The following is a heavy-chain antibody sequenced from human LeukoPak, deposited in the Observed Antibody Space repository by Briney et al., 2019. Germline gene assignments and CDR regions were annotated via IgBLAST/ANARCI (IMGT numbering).Heavy chain of an antibody. D-gene: IGHD3-16*01. CDR2: IIPIFGTA. CDR3: ATLRHYYDYSYYYGMDV. J-gene: IGHJ6*02. Sequence: SVKVSCKASGGTFGSYAISWLRQAPGQGLEWMGGIIPIFGTANYAQKFQGRVTITADESTSTAYMELSSLRSEDTAVYYCATLRHYYDYSYYYGMDVWGQGTTVTVSS. CDR1: GGTFGSYA. V-gene: IGHV1-69*13.